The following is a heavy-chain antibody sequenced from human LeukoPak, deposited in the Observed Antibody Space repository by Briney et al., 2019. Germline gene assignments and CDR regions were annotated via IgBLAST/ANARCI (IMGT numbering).Heavy chain of an antibody. D-gene: IGHD2-21*01. Sequence: SVKVSCKASGFTFTSSAMQWVRQARGQRLEWIGWIVVGSGNTNYAQKFQERVTITRDMSTSTAYMELSSLRSEDTAVYYCAAGNTYCGGDCYDYWGQGTLVTVSS. V-gene: IGHV1-58*02. CDR3: AAGNTYCGGDCYDY. CDR2: IVVGSGNT. CDR1: GFTFTSSA. J-gene: IGHJ4*02.